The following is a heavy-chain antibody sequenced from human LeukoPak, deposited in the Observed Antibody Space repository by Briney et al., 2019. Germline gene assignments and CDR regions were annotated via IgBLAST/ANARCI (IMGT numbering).Heavy chain of an antibody. CDR1: GYTFTGYY. CDR2: INPNSGGT. D-gene: IGHD6-13*01. CDR3: ARKTSSSWYDY. V-gene: IGHV1-2*02. J-gene: IGHJ4*02. Sequence: VASVKVSCKASGYTFTGYYMHWVRQAPGQGLEWMGWINPNSGGTNYAQKFQGRVTMTRDTPISTAYMELSRLRSDDTAVYYCARKTSSSWYDYWGQGTLVTVSS.